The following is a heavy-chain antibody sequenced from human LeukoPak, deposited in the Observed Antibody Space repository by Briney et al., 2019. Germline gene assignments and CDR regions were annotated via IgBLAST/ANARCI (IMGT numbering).Heavy chain of an antibody. CDR1: GFTVSSNY. CDR2: IYSGGST. CDR3: TRDIVAPSDY. J-gene: IGHJ4*02. V-gene: IGHV3-53*01. D-gene: IGHD5-12*01. Sequence: GGSLRLSCAASGFTVSSNYMSWVRQAPGKGLEWVSIIYSGGSTFYADSVKGRFTISRDNSKNTLYLQMNSLKTEDTAVYYCTRDIVAPSDYWGQGTLATVSS.